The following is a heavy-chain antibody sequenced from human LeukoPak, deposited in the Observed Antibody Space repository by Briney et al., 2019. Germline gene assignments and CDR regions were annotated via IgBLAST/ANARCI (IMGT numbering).Heavy chain of an antibody. V-gene: IGHV3-49*04. CDR1: GFTFGDYA. J-gene: IGHJ4*02. D-gene: IGHD2-2*01. CDR2: IRSKAYGGTT. Sequence: TGRSLRLSCTASGFTFGDYAMSWVRQAPGKGLEWVAFIRSKAYGGTTEYAESVKGRFTISRDDSKSIAYLQMNSLKTEDTAVYYCTRDLCSSTSCYAPFDYWGQGTLVTVSS. CDR3: TRDLCSSTSCYAPFDY.